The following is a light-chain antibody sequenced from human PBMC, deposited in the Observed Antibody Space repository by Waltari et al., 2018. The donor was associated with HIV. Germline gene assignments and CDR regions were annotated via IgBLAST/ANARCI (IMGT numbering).Light chain of an antibody. J-gene: IGLJ2*01. CDR3: SSYAGSINVL. CDR1: SRDVGGYNY. V-gene: IGLV2-8*01. Sequence: QSALTQPPSASGSPGQSVTISCTGTSRDVGGYNYVSCYQQHPGKAPKLLIAEVSKRPAGVPDRFSGSKSGNTASRTVSGLQAEDEADYYCSSYAGSINVLFGGGTKLAVL. CDR2: EVS.